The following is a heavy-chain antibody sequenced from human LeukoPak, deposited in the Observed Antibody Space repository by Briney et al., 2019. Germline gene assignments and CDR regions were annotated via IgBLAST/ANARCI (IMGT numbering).Heavy chain of an antibody. Sequence: GGSLRLSCVASGFTYSHNGMHWVRQAPGKGLEWVAFIQYDGNTIFYADSVKGRFTISRDNSKNTLYLQMNSLRAEDTAVYYCAELGITMIGGVWGKGTTVTISS. CDR1: GFTYSHNG. CDR2: IQYDGNTI. CDR3: AELGITMIGGV. V-gene: IGHV3-30*02. J-gene: IGHJ6*04. D-gene: IGHD3-10*02.